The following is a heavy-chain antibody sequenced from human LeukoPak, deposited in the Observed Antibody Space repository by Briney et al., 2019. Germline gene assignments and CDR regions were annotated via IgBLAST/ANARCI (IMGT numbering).Heavy chain of an antibody. D-gene: IGHD6-19*01. CDR3: AGRGIAVAGGFDY. V-gene: IGHV4-39*01. Sequence: PSETLSLTCTVSGGSISSSSYYWGWIRQPPGKGLEWIGGIYYSGSTYYNPSLKSRVTISVDTSKNQFSLKLSSVTAADTAVYYCAGRGIAVAGGFDYWGQGTLVTVSS. CDR1: GGSISSSSYY. J-gene: IGHJ4*02. CDR2: IYYSGST.